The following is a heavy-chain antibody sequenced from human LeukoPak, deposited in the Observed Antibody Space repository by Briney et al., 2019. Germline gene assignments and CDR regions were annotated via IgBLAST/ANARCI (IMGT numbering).Heavy chain of an antibody. V-gene: IGHV3-48*03. CDR1: GFTFSSYE. D-gene: IGHD3-10*01. J-gene: IGHJ4*02. CDR3: ALTMVRGVIRTLSFDY. CDR2: ISSSGSTI. Sequence: HPGGSLRLSCAASGFTFSSYEMNWVRQAPGKGLEWVSYISSSGSTIYYADSVKGRLTISRDNAKNSLYLQMNSLRAEDTAVYYCALTMVRGVIRTLSFDYWGQGTLVTVSS.